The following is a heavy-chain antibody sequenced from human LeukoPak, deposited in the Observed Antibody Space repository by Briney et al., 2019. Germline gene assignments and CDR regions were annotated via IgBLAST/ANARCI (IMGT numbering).Heavy chain of an antibody. CDR3: AVGERGAFDI. D-gene: IGHD3-10*01. Sequence: GGSLRLSCAASGFTFSSYSMNWVRQAPGKGLEWVSSISSSSSYIYYADSVKGRFTISRDNAKNSLYLQMDSLRAEDTAVYYCAVGERGAFDIWGQGTMVTVSS. J-gene: IGHJ3*02. CDR1: GFTFSSYS. V-gene: IGHV3-21*01. CDR2: ISSSSSYI.